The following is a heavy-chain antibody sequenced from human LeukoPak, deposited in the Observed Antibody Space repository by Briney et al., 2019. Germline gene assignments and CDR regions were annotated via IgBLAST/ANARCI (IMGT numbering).Heavy chain of an antibody. D-gene: IGHD3-10*01. J-gene: IGHJ3*02. Sequence: ASVKVSCKASGYTFTGYYIYWVRQAPGQGLEWMGWINPNSGGTNYAQKFQGRVTMTRDTSISTACMELSRLRSDDTAVYYCARWGIGDLRNTFDIWGHGTMVTVSS. CDR1: GYTFTGYY. CDR3: ARWGIGDLRNTFDI. CDR2: INPNSGGT. V-gene: IGHV1-2*02.